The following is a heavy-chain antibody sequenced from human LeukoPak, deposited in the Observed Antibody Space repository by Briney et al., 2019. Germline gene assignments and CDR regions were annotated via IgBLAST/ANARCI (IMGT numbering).Heavy chain of an antibody. D-gene: IGHD5-12*01. Sequence: SVKVSCKASGYRFSSFGINWVRQAPGQGLEWMGGIIPIFATTNYAQKFQGRVTITADESTSTAYMELSSLSSEDTAVYYCASGTVASMDIWGQGTMVTVSS. J-gene: IGHJ3*02. CDR3: ASGTVASMDI. V-gene: IGHV1-69*13. CDR1: GYRFSSFG. CDR2: IIPIFATT.